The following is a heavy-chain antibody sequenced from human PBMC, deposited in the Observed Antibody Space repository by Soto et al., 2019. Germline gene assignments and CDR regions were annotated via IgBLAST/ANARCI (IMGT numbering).Heavy chain of an antibody. J-gene: IGHJ6*02. CDR3: AILPSYYYDSSGPPLMDV. Sequence: ASVKVSCKASGYTFTGYYMHWGRQAPGQGLEWRGWINPNSGGTNYAQKFQGWVTMTRDTSISTAYMELSRRRSDDTAVYYCAILPSYYYDSSGPPLMDVWGQGTTVTVSS. V-gene: IGHV1-2*04. CDR1: GYTFTGYY. D-gene: IGHD3-22*01. CDR2: INPNSGGT.